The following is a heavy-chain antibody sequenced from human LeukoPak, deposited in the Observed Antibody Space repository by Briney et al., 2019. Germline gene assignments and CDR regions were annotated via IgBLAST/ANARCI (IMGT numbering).Heavy chain of an antibody. J-gene: IGHJ4*02. CDR1: GFTFSNYG. D-gene: IGHD3-9*01. V-gene: IGHV3-30*02. CDR3: AKVGPSGYDILTPFDY. CDR2: IRYDGSNK. Sequence: QTGGSLRLSCAASGFTFSNYGMHWVRQAPGKGLEWVAFIRYDGSNKYYADSVKGRFTISRDNSKNTLYLQMNSLRAEDTAVYYCAKVGPSGYDILTPFDYWGQGTLVTVSS.